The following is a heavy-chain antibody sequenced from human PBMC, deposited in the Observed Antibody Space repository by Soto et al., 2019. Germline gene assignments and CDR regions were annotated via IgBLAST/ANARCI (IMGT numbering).Heavy chain of an antibody. CDR3: VKQPHGLDGVAFDY. CDR2: VSTSGRST. D-gene: IGHD2-15*01. CDR1: GFIFSEST. J-gene: IGHJ4*02. Sequence: EVQLVESGGGLVQPGGSLRLSCSASGFIFSESTIYWVRQVPGKGLEAISAVSTSGRSTYYADSVKDRFTISRDNSKNTLFLQMGSLRPEDTAIYYCVKQPHGLDGVAFDYWGQGTQVTVAS. V-gene: IGHV3-64D*06.